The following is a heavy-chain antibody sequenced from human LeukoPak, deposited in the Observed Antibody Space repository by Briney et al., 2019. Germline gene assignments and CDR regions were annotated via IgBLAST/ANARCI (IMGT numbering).Heavy chain of an antibody. J-gene: IGHJ4*02. CDR1: GGFIHRYY. D-gene: IGHD3-22*01. Sequence: ASETLSLTCSVCGGFIHRYYCSWIRQPPGKGLEWIGYIYYSGSTNYNPSLKSRVTISVDTSKNQFSLKLSSVTAADTAVYYCARGLPLMAYYYDSSGYPLDYWGQGTLVTVSS. V-gene: IGHV4-59*01. CDR2: IYYSGST. CDR3: ARGLPLMAYYYDSSGYPLDY.